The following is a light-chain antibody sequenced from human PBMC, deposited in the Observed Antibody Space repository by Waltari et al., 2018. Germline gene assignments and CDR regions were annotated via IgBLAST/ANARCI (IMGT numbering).Light chain of an antibody. CDR1: QSVSSSY. Sequence: EIVLTQSPGTLSLSPGERATLPRRASQSVSSSYLAWYQQKPGQAPRLLIYGASSRATGIPDRFSGSGSGTDFTLTISRLEPEDFAVYYCQQYGSSPPVYTFGQGTKLEIK. V-gene: IGKV3-20*01. J-gene: IGKJ2*01. CDR2: GAS. CDR3: QQYGSSPPVYT.